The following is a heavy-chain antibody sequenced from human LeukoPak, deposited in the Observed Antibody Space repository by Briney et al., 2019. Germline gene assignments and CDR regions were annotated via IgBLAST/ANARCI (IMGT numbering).Heavy chain of an antibody. V-gene: IGHV4-39*01. CDR1: GGPISSSSYY. CDR2: IYYSGST. J-gene: IGHJ5*02. Sequence: SETLSLTCTVSGGPISSSSYYWGWIRQPPGKVLEWIGSIYYSGSTYYNPSLKSRVTISVDTSKNQFSLKLSSVTAADTAVYYWAGYFDVLRFLEWSPRNWFDPWGQGTLVTVSS. D-gene: IGHD3-3*01. CDR3: AGYFDVLRFLEWSPRNWFDP.